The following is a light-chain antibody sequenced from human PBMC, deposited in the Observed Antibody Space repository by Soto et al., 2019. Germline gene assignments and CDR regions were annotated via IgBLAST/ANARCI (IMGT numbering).Light chain of an antibody. V-gene: IGKV3-20*01. J-gene: IGKJ3*01. Sequence: EIVLTQSLGTLSLSPGERATLSCRASQSINSRYLAWYQQKPGQAPRLLIYGASSRATGIPDRFSGSGSGTDFTLTISRLEPEDCAVYYCQQFGSSPGFTFGPGTKVDIK. CDR1: QSINSRY. CDR3: QQFGSSPGFT. CDR2: GAS.